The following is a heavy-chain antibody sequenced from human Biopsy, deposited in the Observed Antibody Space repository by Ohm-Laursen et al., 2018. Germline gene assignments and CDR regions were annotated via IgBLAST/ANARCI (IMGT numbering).Heavy chain of an antibody. CDR3: ARGPYGDNAGAFDV. V-gene: IGHV4-34*01. CDR2: FSHTGTT. J-gene: IGHJ3*01. D-gene: IGHD4/OR15-4a*01. Sequence: SDTLSLTWVVDGGPFSGYDWTWIRQPPGKGLEWVGEFSHTGTTIYNPSLKSRLTISVDKSKNHFSLRLTSVTAADTATYFCARGPYGDNAGAFDVGGQGTVVTASS. CDR1: GGPFSGYD.